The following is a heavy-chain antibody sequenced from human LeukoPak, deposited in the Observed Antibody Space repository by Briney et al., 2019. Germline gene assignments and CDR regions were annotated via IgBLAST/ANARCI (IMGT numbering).Heavy chain of an antibody. CDR2: INPYNGAT. J-gene: IGHJ5*02. CDR3: ARAPYCDFSSCYTGHNWFDP. D-gene: IGHD2-2*02. CDR1: GYTFTDYY. V-gene: IGHV1-2*02. Sequence: ASVKVSCKASGYTFTDYYIHWVRQAPGEGLEWTGWINPYNGATNYAQKFQRRVTMTRDTSMSTVYMELNSLRSDDTAVYYCARAPYCDFSSCYTGHNWFDPWGQGTLVTVSS.